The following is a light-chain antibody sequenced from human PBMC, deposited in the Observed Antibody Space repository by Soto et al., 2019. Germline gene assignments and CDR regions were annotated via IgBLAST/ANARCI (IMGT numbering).Light chain of an antibody. J-gene: IGKJ5*01. CDR3: QQLFRYPLA. CDR1: EGIVNY. CDR2: GAS. V-gene: IGKV1-9*01. Sequence: IQLTQSPSSLSASVGDRVTITCRASEGIVNYLAWYQQQPGKAPKLLIYGASTLQGGVPSRFTRSGTGTDFTLPISSPQPEDFATYHCQQLFRYPLAFGQGTRLEMK.